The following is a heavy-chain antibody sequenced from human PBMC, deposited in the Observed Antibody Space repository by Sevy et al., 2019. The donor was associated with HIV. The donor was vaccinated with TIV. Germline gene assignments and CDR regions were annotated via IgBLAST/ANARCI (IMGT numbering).Heavy chain of an antibody. CDR2: IDPSDSYT. J-gene: IGHJ4*02. D-gene: IGHD6-13*01. Sequence: GESLKISCKGSGYSVTSYWISWVRQMPGKGLEWMGRIDPSDSYTNYSPSFQAHVTISADKSISTAHLQWSSLKASDTAMYYCARRSLVYAAAPLDYWGQGTLVTVSS. V-gene: IGHV5-10-1*01. CDR3: ARRSLVYAAAPLDY. CDR1: GYSVTSYW.